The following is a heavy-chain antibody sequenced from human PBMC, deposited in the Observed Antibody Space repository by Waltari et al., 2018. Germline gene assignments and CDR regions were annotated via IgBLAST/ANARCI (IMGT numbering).Heavy chain of an antibody. CDR1: GFDENRKY. CDR2: LYSDGRT. D-gene: IGHD3-16*01. V-gene: IGHV3-53*04. CDR3: ARGFTLILGP. J-gene: IGHJ5*02. Sequence: EMQLVESEGGLVQPGGSLTLSCPASGFDENRKYMSWVRQAPGKGPEWVSVLYSDGRTFYADSVKGRFTISRHDSKNTLYLQLNSLTPDDTAVYYCARGFTLILGPWGQGALVTVSS.